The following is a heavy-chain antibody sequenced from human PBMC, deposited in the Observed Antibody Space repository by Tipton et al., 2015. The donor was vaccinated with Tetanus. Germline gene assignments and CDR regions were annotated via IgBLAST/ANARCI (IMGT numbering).Heavy chain of an antibody. CDR1: GDSVSSNSAA. D-gene: IGHD6-13*01. CDR2: TYYRSKWYN. J-gene: IGHJ3*02. CDR3: AGARQQLERDGEYALDN. V-gene: IGHV6-1*01. Sequence: GLVKPSQTLSLTCAISGDSVSSNSAAWNWIRQSPSRGLEWLGRTYYRSKWYNDYAVSVKSRITINPDTSKNQFYLQLNSVTPEDPPVHYCAGARQQLERDGEYALDNWGQGTMVTVSS.